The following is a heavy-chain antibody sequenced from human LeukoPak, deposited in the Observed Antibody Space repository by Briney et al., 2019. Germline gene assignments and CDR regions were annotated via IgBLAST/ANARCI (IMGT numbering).Heavy chain of an antibody. J-gene: IGHJ4*02. V-gene: IGHV4-59*11. CDR3: ARFGDTAMVLDY. Sequence: PSETLSLTCTVSGGSISSHYWSWIRQPPGKGLEWIGYIYYSGSTNYNPSLKSRVTISVDTSKNQFSLKLSSVTAADTAVYYCARFGDTAMVLDYWGQGTLVTVSS. CDR2: IYYSGST. D-gene: IGHD5-18*01. CDR1: GGSISSHY.